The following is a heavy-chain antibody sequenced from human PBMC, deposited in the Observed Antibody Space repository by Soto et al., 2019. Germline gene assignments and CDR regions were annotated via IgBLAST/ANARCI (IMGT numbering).Heavy chain of an antibody. J-gene: IGHJ4*02. V-gene: IGHV1-69*01. CDR2: IIPIFGTA. D-gene: IGHD5-18*01. Sequence: QVQLVQSGAEVKKPGSSVKVSCKASGGTFSSYAISWVRQAPGQGLEWMGGIIPIFGTANYAQKFQGRVTITADESTSTAYMEMSSLRSEDTAVYYCATLENTAMVQYYFDYWGQGTLVTVSS. CDR1: GGTFSSYA. CDR3: ATLENTAMVQYYFDY.